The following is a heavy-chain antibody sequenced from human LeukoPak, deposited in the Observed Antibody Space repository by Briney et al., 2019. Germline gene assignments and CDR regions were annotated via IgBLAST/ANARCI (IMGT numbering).Heavy chain of an antibody. CDR2: ISGSGDNT. CDR1: GFTFSTYV. CDR3: VKDLELELPLYFDY. J-gene: IGHJ4*02. D-gene: IGHD1-7*01. Sequence: GGSLRLSCATSGFTFSTYVMSWVRQAPGKGLEWVSGISGSGDNTYYADSVKGRFTISRDNSKNTLYLQMNSLRAEDTAVYYCVKDLELELPLYFDYWGQGTLVTVSS. V-gene: IGHV3-23*01.